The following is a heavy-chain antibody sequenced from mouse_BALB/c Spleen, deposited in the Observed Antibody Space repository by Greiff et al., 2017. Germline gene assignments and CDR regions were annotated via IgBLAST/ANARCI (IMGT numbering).Heavy chain of an antibody. J-gene: IGHJ4*01. CDR1: GYTFTEYT. CDR3: ASDYDFTHYAMDY. V-gene: IGHV1-18*01. Sequence: EVKLQESGPELVKPGASVKISCKTSGYTFTEYTMHWVKQSHGKSLEWIGGINPNNGGASYNQKFKGKATLTVDKSSSTAYMELRSLTSEDSAVYYCASDYDFTHYAMDYWGQGTSVTVSS. D-gene: IGHD2-4*01. CDR2: INPNNGGA.